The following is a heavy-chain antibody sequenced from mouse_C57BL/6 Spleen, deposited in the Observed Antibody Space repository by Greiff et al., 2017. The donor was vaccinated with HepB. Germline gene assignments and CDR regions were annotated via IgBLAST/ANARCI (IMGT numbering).Heavy chain of an antibody. Sequence: VQLQQSGPELVKPGASVKISCKASGYTFTDYYMNWVKQSHGKSLEWIGDINPNNGGTSYNQKFKGKATLTVDKSSSTAYMELRSLTSEDSAVYYCARIAVVAPYFDVWGTGTTVTVSS. D-gene: IGHD1-1*01. J-gene: IGHJ1*03. CDR3: ARIAVVAPYFDV. V-gene: IGHV1-26*01. CDR2: INPNNGGT. CDR1: GYTFTDYY.